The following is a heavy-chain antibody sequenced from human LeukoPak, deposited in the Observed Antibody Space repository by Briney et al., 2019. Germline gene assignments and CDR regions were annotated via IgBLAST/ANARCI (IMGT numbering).Heavy chain of an antibody. CDR3: RTYYYDSSGYYLFDY. V-gene: IGHV4-34*03. Sequence: SETLSLTCAVYGGSFSGYYWSWIRQPPGKGLEWIGEINHSGSTNYNPSLKSRVTMSVDTSKNQFSLKLSSVTAADTAVYYCRTYYYDSSGYYLFDYWGQGTLVTVSS. CDR2: INHSGST. CDR1: GGSFSGYY. J-gene: IGHJ4*02. D-gene: IGHD3-22*01.